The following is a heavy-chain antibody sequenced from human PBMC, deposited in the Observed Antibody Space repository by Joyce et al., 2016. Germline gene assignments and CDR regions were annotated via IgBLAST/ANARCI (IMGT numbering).Heavy chain of an antibody. Sequence: QLQLQETGPGLVKPSETLSLTCTVSGDSIGSSTYYWGWIRQPPGKGLEWIATIYYSGSTYYNPSLKSRVTISIDTSKNQFSLRLSSVTAADTAVYYCARVGSSSDYFDYWGQGALVTVSS. CDR3: ARVGSSSDYFDY. D-gene: IGHD6-6*01. CDR1: GDSIGSSTYY. V-gene: IGHV4-39*07. CDR2: IYYSGST. J-gene: IGHJ4*02.